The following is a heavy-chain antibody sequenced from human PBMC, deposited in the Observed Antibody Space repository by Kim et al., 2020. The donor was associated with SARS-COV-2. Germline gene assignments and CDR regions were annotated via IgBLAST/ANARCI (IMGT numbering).Heavy chain of an antibody. J-gene: IGHJ6*02. Sequence: SVKVSCKASGGTFSSYAISWVRQAPGQGLEWMGGIIPIFGTANYAQKFQGRVTITADESTSTAYMELSSLRSEDTAVYYCARDHAPVYAILGEQQLYYYYGMDVWGQGTTVTVSS. D-gene: IGHD2-8*01. CDR2: IIPIFGTA. CDR1: GGTFSSYA. V-gene: IGHV1-69*13. CDR3: ARDHAPVYAILGEQQLYYYYGMDV.